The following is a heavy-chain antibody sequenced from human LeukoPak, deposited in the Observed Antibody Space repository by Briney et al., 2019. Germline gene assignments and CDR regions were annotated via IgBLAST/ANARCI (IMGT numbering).Heavy chain of an antibody. Sequence: ASETLSLTCAVYGGSSSGYYWSWIRQPPGKGLEWIGEINHSGSTNYNPSLKSRVTISVDTPKNQFSLKLSSVTAADTAVYYCARHHVYSSGWYNWFDPWGQGTLVTVSS. CDR2: INHSGST. V-gene: IGHV4-34*01. J-gene: IGHJ5*02. CDR1: GGSSSGYY. CDR3: ARHHVYSSGWYNWFDP. D-gene: IGHD6-19*01.